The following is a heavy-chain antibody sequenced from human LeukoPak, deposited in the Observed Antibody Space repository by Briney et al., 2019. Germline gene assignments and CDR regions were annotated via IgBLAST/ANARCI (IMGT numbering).Heavy chain of an antibody. CDR3: AKGLEAYCGGDCYSGVLLN. J-gene: IGHJ4*02. CDR1: GFTFSSYS. Sequence: GGSLRLSCAASGFTFSSYSMNWVRQAPGKGLEWVAVISYDGSNKYYADSVKGRFTISRDNSKNTLYLQMNSLRAEDTAVYYCAKGLEAYCGGDCYSGVLLNWGQGTLVTVSS. CDR2: ISYDGSNK. V-gene: IGHV3-30*18. D-gene: IGHD2-21*02.